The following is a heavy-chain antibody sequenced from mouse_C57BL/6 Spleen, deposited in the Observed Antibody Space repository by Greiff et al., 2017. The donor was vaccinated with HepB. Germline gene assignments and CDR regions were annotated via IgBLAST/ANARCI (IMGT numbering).Heavy chain of an antibody. CDR3: ARGGSSGIDY. CDR1: GYTFTSYW. Sequence: QVQLQQPGAELVMPGASVKLSCKASGYTFTSYWMHWVKQRPGQGLEWIGEIDPSDSYTNYNQKFKGKSTLTVDKSSSTAYMQLSSLTSEDSAVYYCARGGSSGIDYWGQGTTLTVSS. D-gene: IGHD3-1*01. CDR2: IDPSDSYT. V-gene: IGHV1-69*01. J-gene: IGHJ2*01.